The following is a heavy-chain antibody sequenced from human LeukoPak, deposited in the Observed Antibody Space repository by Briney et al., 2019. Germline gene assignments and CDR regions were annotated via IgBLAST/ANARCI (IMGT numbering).Heavy chain of an antibody. CDR2: ISCYNGYT. V-gene: IGHV1-18*01. D-gene: IGHD5-18*01. Sequence: ASVKVSCKTSGYTFNNYGISWVRQAPGQGLEWMGWISCYNGYTNYAQKFQGRVTMTTDTSTSTAYMELRSLRSDDTAVYYCARRGFSYVRVFDYWGQGTLVTVSS. CDR3: ARRGFSYVRVFDY. J-gene: IGHJ4*02. CDR1: GYTFNNYG.